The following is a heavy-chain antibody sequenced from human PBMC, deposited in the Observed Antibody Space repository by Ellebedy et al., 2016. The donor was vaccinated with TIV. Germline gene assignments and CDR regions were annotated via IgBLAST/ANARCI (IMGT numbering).Heavy chain of an antibody. Sequence: GESLKISCAVPGFTFSSYSMNWVRQAPGKGLEWVSSISSSSSYIYYADSVKGRFTISRDNAKNSLYLQMNSLRAEDTAVYYCARDFGELPYYYYYGMDVWGQGTTVTVSS. V-gene: IGHV3-21*01. CDR1: GFTFSSYS. CDR3: ARDFGELPYYYYYGMDV. J-gene: IGHJ6*02. D-gene: IGHD1-26*01. CDR2: ISSSSSYI.